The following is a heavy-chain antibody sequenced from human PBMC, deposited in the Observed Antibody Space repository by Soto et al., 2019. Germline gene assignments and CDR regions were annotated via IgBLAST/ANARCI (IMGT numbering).Heavy chain of an antibody. CDR3: ARGKSSGYPGPQESLVLPDCGGDCYPRGDLWFDP. Sequence: EVQLVESGGGLVKPGGSLRLSCAASGFTFSSYSMNWVRQAPGKGLEWVSSISSSSSYIYYADSVKGRFTISRDNAKNSLYLQMNSLRAEDTAVYYCARGKSSGYPGPQESLVLPDCGGDCYPRGDLWFDPWGQGTLVTVSS. D-gene: IGHD2-21*02. CDR1: GFTFSSYS. V-gene: IGHV3-21*01. CDR2: ISSSSSYI. J-gene: IGHJ5*02.